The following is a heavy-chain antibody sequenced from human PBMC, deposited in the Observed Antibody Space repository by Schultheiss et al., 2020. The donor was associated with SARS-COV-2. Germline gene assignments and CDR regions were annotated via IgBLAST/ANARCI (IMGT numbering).Heavy chain of an antibody. Sequence: GESLKISCKGSGYSFTSYWIGWVRQMPGKGLEWMGIIYPGDSDTRYSPSFQGQVTISVDKSISTAYLQWSSLKASDTAMYYCARHYDFWSGYKGPGLDVWGQGTTVTVSS. CDR3: ARHYDFWSGYKGPGLDV. D-gene: IGHD3-3*01. CDR1: GYSFTSYW. J-gene: IGHJ6*02. V-gene: IGHV5-51*01. CDR2: IYPGDSDT.